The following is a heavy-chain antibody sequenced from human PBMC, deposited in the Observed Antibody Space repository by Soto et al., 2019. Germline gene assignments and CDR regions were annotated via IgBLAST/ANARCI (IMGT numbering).Heavy chain of an antibody. CDR2: INAGNGNT. J-gene: IGHJ4*02. CDR1: GYTFTSYT. V-gene: IGHV1-3*01. D-gene: IGHD6-25*01. Sequence: QVQLVQSGAEVKKPGASVKVSCKASGYTFTSYTMHWVRQAPGQRLEWMGWINAGNGNTKYSQKFQGRVTITRDTSASTAYMELSSLRSEDTAVYYCARGGLERAADYWGQGTLVTVSS. CDR3: ARGGLERAADY.